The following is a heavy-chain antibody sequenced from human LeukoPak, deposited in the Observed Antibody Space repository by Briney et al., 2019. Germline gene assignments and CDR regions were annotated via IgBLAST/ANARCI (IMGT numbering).Heavy chain of an antibody. D-gene: IGHD3-22*01. CDR2: IISSSSYI. CDR1: GFTFSSYS. Sequence: PGGSLRLSCAASGFTFSSYSMNWVRQAPGKGLEWVSSIISSSSYIYYADSVKGRFTISRDNAKNSLYLQMNSLRAEDTAVYFCARDLPYFYDSSGYYPDYWGQGTLVTVSS. V-gene: IGHV3-21*01. CDR3: ARDLPYFYDSSGYYPDY. J-gene: IGHJ4*02.